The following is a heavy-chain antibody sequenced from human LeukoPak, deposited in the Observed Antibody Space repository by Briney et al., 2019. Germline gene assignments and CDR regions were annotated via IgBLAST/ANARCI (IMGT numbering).Heavy chain of an antibody. V-gene: IGHV3-11*04. J-gene: IGHJ4*02. D-gene: IGHD3-22*01. CDR1: GFTFSDYY. Sequence: PGGSLRLSCAASGFTFSDYYMSWIRQAPGKGLEWVSYISSSGSTIYYADSVKGRFPISRDNAKNSLYLRMNSLRAEDTAVYYCARERGTYYYDSSGYVWGQGTLVTVSS. CDR3: ARERGTYYYDSSGYV. CDR2: ISSSGSTI.